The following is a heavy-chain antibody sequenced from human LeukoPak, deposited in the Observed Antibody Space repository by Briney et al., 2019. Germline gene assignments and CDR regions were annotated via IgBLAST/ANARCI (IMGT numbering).Heavy chain of an antibody. J-gene: IGHJ6*02. V-gene: IGHV4-59*08. Sequence: SETLSLTCTVSGGSISSYYWSSIRQPPGKGLEWIAYISDIGSINYNPSLKSRVTISLDTSKNQFSLKLSSVTAADTAVYYCAGGVAARRTYYYYGMDVWGQGTTVTVSS. CDR1: GGSISSYY. CDR3: AGGVAARRTYYYYGMDV. CDR2: ISDIGSI. D-gene: IGHD6-6*01.